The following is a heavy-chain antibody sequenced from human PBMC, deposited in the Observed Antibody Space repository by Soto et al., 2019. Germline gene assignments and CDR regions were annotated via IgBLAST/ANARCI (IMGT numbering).Heavy chain of an antibody. CDR2: INTAGDT. V-gene: IGHV3-66*01. J-gene: IGHJ4*02. Sequence: GGSLRLSCAASGFTVSSKYMNWVRQAPGKGLEWVSLINTAGDTHYADSVKGRFTISRDNSKNTLYLQMNSLRADDTAVYYCARSSGDYIESREFDYWGQGTLVTVSS. CDR1: GFTVSSKY. CDR3: ARSSGDYIESREFDY. D-gene: IGHD6-6*01.